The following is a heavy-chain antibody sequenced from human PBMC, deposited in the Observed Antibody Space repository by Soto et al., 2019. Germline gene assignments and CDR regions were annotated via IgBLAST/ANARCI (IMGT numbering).Heavy chain of an antibody. CDR3: ARSKYYESTGPSITRFAYFDY. CDR1: GSTITSCG. J-gene: IGHJ4*02. Sequence: SAELSCRVSGSTITSCGISWVRQAPGQGHEWMEWISAYSGNTNYSQKLQGRVTMTTDASTSTAYMELRGLRADDTAVYYCARSKYYESTGPSITRFAYFDYWPQGPPVTV. V-gene: IGHV1-18*01. CDR2: ISAYSGNT. D-gene: IGHD3-22*01.